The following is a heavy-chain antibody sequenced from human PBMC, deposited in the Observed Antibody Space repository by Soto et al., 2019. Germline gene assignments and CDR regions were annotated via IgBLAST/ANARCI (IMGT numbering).Heavy chain of an antibody. Sequence: GESLKVSCKGSGYSFTSYWVGWVRQMPGKGLEWMGIIYPGDSDTRYSPSFQGQVTISADKSISTAYLQWSSLKASDTAMFYCARQTRQWLVDYWGQGTLVTVSS. CDR2: IYPGDSDT. J-gene: IGHJ4*02. V-gene: IGHV5-51*01. CDR1: GYSFTSYW. D-gene: IGHD6-19*01. CDR3: ARQTRQWLVDY.